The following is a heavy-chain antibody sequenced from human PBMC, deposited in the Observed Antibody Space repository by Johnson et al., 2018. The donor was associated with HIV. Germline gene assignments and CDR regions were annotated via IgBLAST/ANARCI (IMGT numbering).Heavy chain of an antibody. J-gene: IGHJ3*02. D-gene: IGHD4-17*01. Sequence: QVQLVESGGGVVQPGRSLRLSCAASGFTFSGYGMHWVRQAPGKGLEWVAVISYDGSNKYYAESVKGRFTISRDNSKNTLYLQINSLRAEDSAIYYCATLVRDYDDTLTDDAFHIWGQGTVLTVSS. CDR2: ISYDGSNK. CDR1: GFTFSGYG. V-gene: IGHV3-30*03. CDR3: ATLVRDYDDTLTDDAFHI.